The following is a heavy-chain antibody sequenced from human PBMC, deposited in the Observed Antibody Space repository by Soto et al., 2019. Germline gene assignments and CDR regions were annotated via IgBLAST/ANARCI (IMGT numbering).Heavy chain of an antibody. CDR3: AKDSDFWSGLTARFDP. CDR2: ISFDGSNK. V-gene: IGHV3-30*18. Sequence: GGSLRLSCAASGFTFSNYGMHWVRQAPGKGLEWVAIISFDGSNKYYADSVKGRFTISRDNSKNTLYLQMNSLRAEDTAVYYCAKDSDFWSGLTARFDPWGQGTLVPVSS. D-gene: IGHD3-3*01. J-gene: IGHJ5*02. CDR1: GFTFSNYG.